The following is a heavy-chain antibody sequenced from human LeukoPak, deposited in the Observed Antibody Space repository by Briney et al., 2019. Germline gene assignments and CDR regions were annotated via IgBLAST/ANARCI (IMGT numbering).Heavy chain of an antibody. CDR2: IWYDGSNK. V-gene: IGHV3-33*06. CDR3: AKGEYYYDNSGYKAEYFQH. J-gene: IGHJ1*01. CDR1: GFTFSSYG. Sequence: GGSLRLSCAASGFTFSSYGMHWVRQAPGKGLEWVAVIWYDGSNKYYADSVKGRFTISRDNSKNTLYLQMNSLRAEDTAVYYCAKGEYYYDNSGYKAEYFQHWGQGTLVTVSS. D-gene: IGHD3-22*01.